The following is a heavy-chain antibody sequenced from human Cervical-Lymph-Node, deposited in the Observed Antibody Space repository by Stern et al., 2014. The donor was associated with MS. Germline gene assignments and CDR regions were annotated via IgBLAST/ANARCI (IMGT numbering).Heavy chain of an antibody. V-gene: IGHV3-33*01. CDR3: AREGGNTAEYFQH. D-gene: IGHD4-23*01. Sequence: VQLVQSGGGVVQPGRSLRLSCAASGFTFSSSSMHWVRQAPGKGLEGLASIWYDGSNRYYADSVKGRFTISRDNSKNTLYLQMNSLRAEDTAVYYCAREGGNTAEYFQHWGQGTLVTVSS. CDR1: GFTFSSSS. CDR2: IWYDGSNR. J-gene: IGHJ1*01.